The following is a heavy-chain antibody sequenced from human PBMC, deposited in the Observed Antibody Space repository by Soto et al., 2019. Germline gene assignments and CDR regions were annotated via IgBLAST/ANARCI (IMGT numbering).Heavy chain of an antibody. CDR2: ISSSSSTI. CDR1: GFTFSRYS. V-gene: IGHV3-48*02. D-gene: IGHD2-21*02. CDR3: ARDGHIVVVTAIGPFDY. J-gene: IGHJ4*02. Sequence: PCGSLRLSCAAAGFTFSRYSMNWVRQAPGKGLEWVSYISSSSSTIYYADSVKGRFTISRDNAKNSLYLQMNSLRDEDTAVYYCARDGHIVVVTAIGPFDYWGQGTLVTVSS.